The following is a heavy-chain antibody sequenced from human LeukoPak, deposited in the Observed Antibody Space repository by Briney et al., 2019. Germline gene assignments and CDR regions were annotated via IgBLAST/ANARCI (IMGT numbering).Heavy chain of an antibody. CDR1: GFTFGDYA. D-gene: IGHD5-18*01. CDR3: TRVIRKGSVTSNYYYYGMDV. J-gene: IGHJ6*02. Sequence: GGSLRLSCTASGFTFGDYAMSWVRQAQGKGVEWVGFIRSKAYGCTTEYAASLKGRFTISRDDSKSIAYLQMNSLKTEDTAVYYCTRVIRKGSVTSNYYYYGMDVWGQGTTVTVSS. V-gene: IGHV3-49*04. CDR2: IRSKAYGCTT.